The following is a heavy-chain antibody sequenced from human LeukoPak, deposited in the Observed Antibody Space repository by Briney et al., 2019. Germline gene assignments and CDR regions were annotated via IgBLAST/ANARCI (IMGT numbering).Heavy chain of an antibody. CDR2: IYHSGST. CDR1: GYSISSGYY. J-gene: IGHJ5*02. Sequence: PSETLSLTCTVSGYSISSGYYWGWIRQPPGKGLEWIGSIYHSGSTYYNPSLKSRVTISVDTSKNQFSLKLSSVTAADTAVYYCARGGGSSNWFDPWGQGTLVTVSS. V-gene: IGHV4-38-2*02. D-gene: IGHD1-26*01. CDR3: ARGGGSSNWFDP.